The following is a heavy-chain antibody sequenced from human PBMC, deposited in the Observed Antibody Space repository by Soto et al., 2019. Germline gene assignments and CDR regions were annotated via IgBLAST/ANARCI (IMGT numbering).Heavy chain of an antibody. D-gene: IGHD3-22*01. CDR2: INAGNGNT. CDR1: GYTFTSYA. V-gene: IGHV1-3*01. J-gene: IGHJ5*02. Sequence: SVKVSCKASGYTFTSYAMHWVRQAPGQRLEWMGWINAGNGNTKYSQKFQGRVTITRDTSASTAYMELSSLRSEDTAVYYCARDYYDSSGYHNWFDPWGQGTLVTVSS. CDR3: ARDYYDSSGYHNWFDP.